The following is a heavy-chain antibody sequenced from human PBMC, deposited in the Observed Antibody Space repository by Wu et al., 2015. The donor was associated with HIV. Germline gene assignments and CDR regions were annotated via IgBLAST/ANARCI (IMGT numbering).Heavy chain of an antibody. V-gene: IGHV1-2*02. CDR1: GYTFTAYY. J-gene: IGHJ4*01. CDR2: INPNSGGT. CDR3: ARGGGSDWSVGYYFDT. Sequence: QVQLVQSGAEVKKPGASVKVSCKASGYTFTAYYMHWVRQAPGQGLEWMGWINPNSGGTNYAQKFQDRVTMTRDTSISTAYMELSRLRSDDTAVYYCARGGGSDWSVGYYFDTGARNAGHRLL. D-gene: IGHD6-19*01.